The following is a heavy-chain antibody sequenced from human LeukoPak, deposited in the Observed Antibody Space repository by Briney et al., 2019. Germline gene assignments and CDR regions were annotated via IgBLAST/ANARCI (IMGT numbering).Heavy chain of an antibody. J-gene: IGHJ4*02. CDR2: ISHSGSAE. D-gene: IGHD3-10*02. Sequence: PGGSLRLSCAASGFSFSSYSMNWARQAPGKGLEWISYISHSGSAEHYTDSVKGRFTISRDNAKNALCLQMNSLRAEDTAVYFCARDYVFAFDYWSQGTLVTVSS. V-gene: IGHV3-48*01. CDR1: GFSFSSYS. CDR3: ARDYVFAFDY.